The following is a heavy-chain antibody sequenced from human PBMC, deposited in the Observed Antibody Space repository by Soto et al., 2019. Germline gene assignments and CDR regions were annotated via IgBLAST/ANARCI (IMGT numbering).Heavy chain of an antibody. CDR1: GDSISSVNW. D-gene: IGHD2-2*01. J-gene: IGHJ5*02. CDR2: IYHTGIT. V-gene: IGHV4-4*02. CDR3: ARGPAVVVVPAAGFDP. Sequence: SETLSLTCAVSGDSISSVNWWSWVRQSPGQGLEWIGDIYHTGITNYNPSLQSRVTISVDKSKNEFSLNLTSVTAADTAVYYCARGPAVVVVPAAGFDPWGQGTLVTVSS.